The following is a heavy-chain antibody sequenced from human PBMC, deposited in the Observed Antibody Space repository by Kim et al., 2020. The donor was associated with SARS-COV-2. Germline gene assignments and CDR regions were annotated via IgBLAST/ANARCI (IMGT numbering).Heavy chain of an antibody. CDR2: IYYSGST. V-gene: IGHV4-31*03. CDR1: GGSISSGGYY. Sequence: SETLSLTCTVSGGSISSGGYYWSWIRQHPGKGLEWIGYIYYSGSTYYNPSLKSRVTISVDTSKNQFSLKLSSVTAADTAVYYCARDRGITIFGVVIVDAFDPWGQGTMVTVSS. CDR3: ARDRGITIFGVVIVDAFDP. D-gene: IGHD3-3*01. J-gene: IGHJ3*01.